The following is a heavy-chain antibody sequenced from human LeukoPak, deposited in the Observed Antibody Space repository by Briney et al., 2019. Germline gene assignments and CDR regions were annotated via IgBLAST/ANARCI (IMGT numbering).Heavy chain of an antibody. Sequence: GSVTVSCKASGYTFTDYYLHWVRQAPGQGPEWMGWINLDSGGTNYAQKFQGRVTLTRDTSISTAYMELNSLRSDDTAVYYCARRYSYAYGYLDYWGQGTLVTVS. J-gene: IGHJ4*02. CDR2: INLDSGGT. V-gene: IGHV1-2*02. D-gene: IGHD3-16*01. CDR1: GYTFTDYY. CDR3: ARRYSYAYGYLDY.